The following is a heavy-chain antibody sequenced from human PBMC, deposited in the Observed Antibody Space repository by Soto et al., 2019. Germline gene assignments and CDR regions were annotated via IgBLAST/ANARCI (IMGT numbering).Heavy chain of an antibody. V-gene: IGHV1-69*06. J-gene: IGHJ4*02. CDR3: VRGGGEMANPPPYLY. CDR1: GGTFDSYA. Sequence: SVKVSCKASGGTFDSYAISWVRQAPGQGLEWMGGVIPMFLKSNHAQKFQGRVTITADKSTNTVYMEMNSLKSEDTAVYYCVRGGGEMANPPPYLYWGQGTQVTVSS. D-gene: IGHD3-16*01. CDR2: VIPMFLKS.